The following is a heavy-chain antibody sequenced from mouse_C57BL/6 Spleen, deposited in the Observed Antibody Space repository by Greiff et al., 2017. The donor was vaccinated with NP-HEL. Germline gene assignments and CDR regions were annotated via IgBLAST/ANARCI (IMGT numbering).Heavy chain of an antibody. Sequence: EVKLVESGGGLVKPGGSLKLSCAASGFTFSSYTMSWVRQTPEKRLEWVATISGGGGNTYYPDSVKGRCTLSRDNAKNTLYLQMSSLRSEDTALYYCARDGGYYGSRYYFDYWGQGTTLTVSS. CDR1: GFTFSSYT. D-gene: IGHD1-1*01. CDR3: ARDGGYYGSRYYFDY. CDR2: ISGGGGNT. V-gene: IGHV5-9*01. J-gene: IGHJ2*01.